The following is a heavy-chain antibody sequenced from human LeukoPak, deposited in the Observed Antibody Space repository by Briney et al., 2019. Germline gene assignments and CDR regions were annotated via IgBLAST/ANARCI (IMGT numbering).Heavy chain of an antibody. CDR1: GFTFSTYS. J-gene: IGHJ4*02. Sequence: GGSLRLSCAASGFTFSTYSMSWVRQAPGKGLEWVADINQDGSEIHYVDSMKGRFIISRDNAKNSLYLQMNSLRAEDTAVYYCAKDTYDSSGYFDYWGQGTLVTVSS. D-gene: IGHD3-22*01. V-gene: IGHV3-7*03. CDR2: INQDGSEI. CDR3: AKDTYDSSGYFDY.